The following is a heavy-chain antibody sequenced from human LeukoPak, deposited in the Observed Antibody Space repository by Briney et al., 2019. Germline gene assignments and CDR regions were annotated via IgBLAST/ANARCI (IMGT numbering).Heavy chain of an antibody. D-gene: IGHD1-26*01. CDR1: GFTFDDYA. CDR3: AKGWGDILGGSYYFDY. J-gene: IGHJ4*02. Sequence: PGGSLRLSCAASGFTFDDYAMHWVRQAPGKGLEWVSGISWNSGDRGYADSVKGRFTISRDNAKNSLYLQMNSLRAEDTAVYHCAKGWGDILGGSYYFDYWGQGTLVTVSS. CDR2: ISWNSGDR. V-gene: IGHV3-9*01.